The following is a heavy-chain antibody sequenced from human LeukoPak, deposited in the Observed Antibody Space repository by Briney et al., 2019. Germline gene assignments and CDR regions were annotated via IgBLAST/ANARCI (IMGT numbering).Heavy chain of an antibody. D-gene: IGHD3-10*01. CDR3: ARGKTSDDIIEDAFDV. J-gene: IGHJ3*01. CDR2: IYSGGGT. Sequence: GGSLRLSCAASGFTFSSYSMNWVRQAPGKGLEWVSVIYSGGGTYYADSVKGRFIISRDNSKNAVSLQMNSLRVEDTALYYCARGKTSDDIIEDAFDVWGRGTVVTVSS. V-gene: IGHV3-66*01. CDR1: GFTFSSYS.